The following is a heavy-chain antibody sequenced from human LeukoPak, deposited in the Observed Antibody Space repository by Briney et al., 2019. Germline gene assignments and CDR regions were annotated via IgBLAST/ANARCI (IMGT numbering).Heavy chain of an antibody. CDR2: INHSGST. CDR1: GFTFSSYW. CDR3: ARGLSGSCFDY. V-gene: IGHV4-34*01. J-gene: IGHJ4*02. D-gene: IGHD1-26*01. Sequence: GSLRLSCAASGFTFSSYWMSWIRQPPGKGLEWIGEINHSGSTNYNPSLKSRVTISVDTSKNQFSLKLSSVTAADTAVYYCARGLSGSCFDYWGQGTLVTVSS.